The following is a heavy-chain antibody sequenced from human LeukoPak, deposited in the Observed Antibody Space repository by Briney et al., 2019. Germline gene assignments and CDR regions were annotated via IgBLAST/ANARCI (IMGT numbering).Heavy chain of an antibody. CDR3: AKQFMGSGSYYRYYFDY. D-gene: IGHD3-10*01. V-gene: IGHV3-23*01. CDR2: ISGSGGSR. CDR1: GFTFSSYA. J-gene: IGHJ4*02. Sequence: PGGSLRLSCAASGFTFSSYAMSWVRQAPGKGLEWVSAISGSGGSRNYADSVKGRFTISRDNSKNTLYLQMNSLRAEDTAVYYCAKQFMGSGSYYRYYFDYWGQGTLVTVSS.